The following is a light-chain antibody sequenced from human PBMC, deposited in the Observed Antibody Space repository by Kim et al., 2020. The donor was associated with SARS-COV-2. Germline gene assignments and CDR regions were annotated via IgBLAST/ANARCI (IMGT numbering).Light chain of an antibody. J-gene: IGKJ1*01. CDR1: QSVSSN. Sequence: SPGERATLSCRASQSVSSNLAWYQQKPGQAPRLLIYDASTRATDIPARFSGSGSGTEFTLTISSLQSEDFAVYYCQQYNNWLRKTFGQGTKVDIK. CDR2: DAS. CDR3: QQYNNWLRKT. V-gene: IGKV3-15*01.